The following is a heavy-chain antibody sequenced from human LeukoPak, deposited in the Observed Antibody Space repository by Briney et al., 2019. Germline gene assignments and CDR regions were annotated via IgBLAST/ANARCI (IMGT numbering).Heavy chain of an antibody. D-gene: IGHD5-18*01. CDR2: ISGSGGST. J-gene: IGHJ6*03. V-gene: IGHV3-23*01. Sequence: GGSLRLSCAASGFTFSSYSMNWVRQAPGKGLEWVSAISGSGGSTYYADSVKGRFTISRDNSKNTLYLQMNSLRAEDTAVYYCAKGRQLWRYYYYYYMDVWGKGTTVTVSS. CDR3: AKGRQLWRYYYYYYMDV. CDR1: GFTFSSYS.